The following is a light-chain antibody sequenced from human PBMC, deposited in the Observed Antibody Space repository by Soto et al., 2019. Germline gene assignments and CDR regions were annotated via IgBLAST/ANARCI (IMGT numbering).Light chain of an antibody. Sequence: DIVMTQSPLSLPFTPGEPASISCRSSQNLLHSNGYNFLDWYLQKPGQSPQRXIYLGSNRASGVPARFSGSGSGTDFTLKISRVEAEDVGVYYCMKALQTPWTFGQGTKVDI. V-gene: IGKV2-28*01. CDR3: MKALQTPWT. CDR1: QNLLHSNGYNF. CDR2: LGS. J-gene: IGKJ1*01.